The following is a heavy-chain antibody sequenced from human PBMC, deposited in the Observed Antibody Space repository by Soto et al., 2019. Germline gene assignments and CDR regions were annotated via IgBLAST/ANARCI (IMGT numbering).Heavy chain of an antibody. D-gene: IGHD4-17*01. CDR3: ARDTDYGTYGMDV. CDR2: INPNSGGT. Sequence: GASVKVSCKASGYTFTGYYMHWVRQAPGQGLEWMGWINPNSGGTNYAQKFQGWVTMTRDTSISTAYMELSRLRSDDTAVYYCARDTDYGTYGMDVWGQGTTVTVSS. CDR1: GYTFTGYY. V-gene: IGHV1-2*04. J-gene: IGHJ6*02.